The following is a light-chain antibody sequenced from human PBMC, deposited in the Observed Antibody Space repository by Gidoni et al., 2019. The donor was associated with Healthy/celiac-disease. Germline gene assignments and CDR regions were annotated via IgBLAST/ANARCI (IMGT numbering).Light chain of an antibody. CDR1: SSDVGGYNY. Sequence: QSALTQPPSASGSPGPPVTISCTGTSSDVGGYNYVSSYQQHPGKAPKLMFYEVSKRPSGVPGRFSGSKSGNTASLTVSGLQAEDEADYYCSSYAGSNNLVFGGGTKLTVL. CDR2: EVS. J-gene: IGLJ2*01. V-gene: IGLV2-8*01. CDR3: SSYAGSNNLV.